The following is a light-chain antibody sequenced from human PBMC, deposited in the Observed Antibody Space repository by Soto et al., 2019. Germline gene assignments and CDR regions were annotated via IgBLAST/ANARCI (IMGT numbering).Light chain of an antibody. Sequence: DIQMTQSPSTLSASVGDRVTITCRASQSISDSLAWYQQKPGKAPKLLIYEASSLKSGGPSRFSGSRSGTEYTLTISSSQPDDFATYYCQQYTGYWTFGQGTKVEIK. CDR1: QSISDS. J-gene: IGKJ1*01. V-gene: IGKV1-5*03. CDR3: QQYTGYWT. CDR2: EAS.